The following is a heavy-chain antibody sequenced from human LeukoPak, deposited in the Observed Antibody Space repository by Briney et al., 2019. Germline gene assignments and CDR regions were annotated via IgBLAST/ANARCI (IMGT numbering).Heavy chain of an antibody. CDR2: ISAYNGNT. CDR3: ARAVGYDILTGYYNGEFDC. Sequence: ASVTVSCKASGYTFTSYGISWVRPAPGQGLEWMGWISAYNGNTNYAQKLQGRVTMTTDTSASTAYMELRSLRSDDTAGYYCARAVGYDILTGYYNGEFDCWGQGTLVSVSS. V-gene: IGHV1-18*01. D-gene: IGHD3-9*01. CDR1: GYTFTSYG. J-gene: IGHJ4*02.